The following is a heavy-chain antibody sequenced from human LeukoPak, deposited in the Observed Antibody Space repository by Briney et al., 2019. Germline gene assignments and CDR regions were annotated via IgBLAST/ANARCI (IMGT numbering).Heavy chain of an antibody. CDR2: INHSGST. CDR1: GESFSGHY. CDR3: ARPRYGSGSLDS. J-gene: IGHJ4*02. D-gene: IGHD3-10*01. Sequence: PSETLSLTCAVYGESFSGHYWTWVRQPPGRGLEWIGEINHSGSTTSNPSLNNRLTISVDTSKNQFSLKLTSVTAADTAVYYYARPRYGSGSLDSWGQGTLVTVSS. V-gene: IGHV4-34*01.